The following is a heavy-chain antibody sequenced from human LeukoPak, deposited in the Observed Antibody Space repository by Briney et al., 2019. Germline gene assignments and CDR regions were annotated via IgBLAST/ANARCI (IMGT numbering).Heavy chain of an antibody. J-gene: IGHJ6*02. D-gene: IGHD6-6*01. CDR2: IYYSGST. CDR3: ARRGSSDDYYYYGMDV. V-gene: IGHV4-59*08. CDR1: GGSFSGYY. Sequence: SETLSLTCAVYGGSFSGYYWSWIRQPPGKGLEWIGYIYYSGSTNYNPSLKSRVTISVDTSKNQFSLKLSSVTAADTAVYYCARRGSSDDYYYYGMDVWGQGTTVTVSS.